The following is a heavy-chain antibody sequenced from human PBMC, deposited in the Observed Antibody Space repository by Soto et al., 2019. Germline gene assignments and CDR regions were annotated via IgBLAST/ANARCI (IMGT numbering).Heavy chain of an antibody. D-gene: IGHD5-12*01. Sequence: SVKVSCKASGFTFTISSVQWVRQARGQRLEWIGWIVVGSGNTNYAQKFQERVTITRDMSTSTAYMELSSLRSEDTAVYYCAAKSVRGYSGYGPGAFDSWGQGTMVTVSS. CDR2: IVVGSGNT. CDR1: GFTFTISS. J-gene: IGHJ3*02. V-gene: IGHV1-58*01. CDR3: AAKSVRGYSGYGPGAFDS.